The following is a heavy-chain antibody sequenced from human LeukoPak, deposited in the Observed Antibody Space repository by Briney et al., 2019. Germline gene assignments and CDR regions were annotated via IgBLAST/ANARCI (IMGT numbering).Heavy chain of an antibody. D-gene: IGHD5-12*01. V-gene: IGHV3-72*01. CDR2: IRNKAASYTA. CDR1: GFTFNKFA. CDR3: ARDTSGSPDEY. J-gene: IGHJ4*02. Sequence: GGSLRLSCSASGFTFNKFAVHWVRQAPGKGLEWVGRIRNKAASYTAEYAASVKGRFTISRDDSKNSLYLQMNSLKAEDTAVYYCARDTSGSPDEYWGQGTLVTVSS.